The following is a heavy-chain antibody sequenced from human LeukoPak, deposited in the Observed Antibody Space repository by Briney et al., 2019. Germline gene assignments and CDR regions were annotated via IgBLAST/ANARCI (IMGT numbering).Heavy chain of an antibody. D-gene: IGHD1-26*01. CDR3: AKRAFSGSYYSAFDV. V-gene: IGHV3-21*01. CDR2: ISSSSSYI. Sequence: PGGSLRLSCAASGFTFSSYSMNWVRQAPGKGLEWVSSISSSSSYIYYADSVKGRFTISRDNAKNSLYLQMNSLRAEDTAVYYCAKRAFSGSYYSAFDVWGQGTMVTVSS. CDR1: GFTFSSYS. J-gene: IGHJ3*01.